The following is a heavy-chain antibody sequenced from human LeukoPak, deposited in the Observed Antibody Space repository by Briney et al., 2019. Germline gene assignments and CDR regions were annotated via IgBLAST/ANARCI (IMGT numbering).Heavy chain of an antibody. CDR2: ISSSSSYI. D-gene: IGHD5-18*01. V-gene: IGHV3-21*01. CDR3: ARQRTAMAPFDY. CDR1: GFTFSSYS. Sequence: GGSLRLSCAASGFTFSSYSMNWVRQAPGKGLEWVSSISSSSSYIYYADSVKCRFTISRDNAKNSLYLQMNSLRAEDTAVYYCARQRTAMAPFDYWGQGTLVTVSS. J-gene: IGHJ4*02.